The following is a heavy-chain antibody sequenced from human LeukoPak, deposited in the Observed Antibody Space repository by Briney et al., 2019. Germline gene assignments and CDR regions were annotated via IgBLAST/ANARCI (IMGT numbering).Heavy chain of an antibody. V-gene: IGHV3-21*01. J-gene: IGHJ4*02. CDR2: ISSSSSYI. CDR1: GFTFSSYS. CDR3: ARAVGATRNDY. Sequence: GGSLRLSCAASGFTFSSYSMNWVRQAPGKGLEWVSSISSSSSYIYYADSVKGRFTISRDNAKNSLYLQMNSLRAEDTAAYYCARAVGATRNDYWGQGTLVTVSS. D-gene: IGHD1-26*01.